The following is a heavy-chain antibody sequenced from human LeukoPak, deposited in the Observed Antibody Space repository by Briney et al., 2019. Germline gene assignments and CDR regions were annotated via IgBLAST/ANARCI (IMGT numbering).Heavy chain of an antibody. J-gene: IGHJ4*02. Sequence: GGSLRLSCAAYGFTVSSNYMSWVRQAPGKGLERVSAISGSGGSTYYADSVNGRFTISRDNSKNTLYLQMNSLRAEDTAVYYCAKDRMATYYYDSSGSAFDYWGQGTLVTVSS. CDR1: GFTVSSNY. V-gene: IGHV3-23*01. CDR3: AKDRMATYYYDSSGSAFDY. D-gene: IGHD3-22*01. CDR2: ISGSGGST.